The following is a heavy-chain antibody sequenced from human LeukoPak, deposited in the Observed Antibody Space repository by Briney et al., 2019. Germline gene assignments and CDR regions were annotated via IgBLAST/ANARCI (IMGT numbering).Heavy chain of an antibody. V-gene: IGHV3-23*01. Sequence: RSGGSLRLSCAASGFTFSSYAMSWVRQAPGKGLEWVSAISGSGGSTYYADSVKGRFTISRDNSKYTLYLQMNSLRAEDTAVYYCAKADDILTGYLDYWGQGTLVTVSS. CDR1: GFTFSSYA. CDR3: AKADDILTGYLDY. J-gene: IGHJ4*02. CDR2: ISGSGGST. D-gene: IGHD3-9*01.